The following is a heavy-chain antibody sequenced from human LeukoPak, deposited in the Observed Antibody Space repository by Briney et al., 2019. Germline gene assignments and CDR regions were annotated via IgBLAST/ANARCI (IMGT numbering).Heavy chain of an antibody. V-gene: IGHV1-18*01. J-gene: IGHJ4*02. CDR1: GYTFTSYG. Sequence: GASVNVSCMASGYTFTSYGISGVRQAAGQGLEWMGWVSAYNGNTNYAQKLQGRVTMTTDTSTSTAYMELRSLRSDDTAVYYCVRENEGSGSFYWGQGTLVTVSS. CDR2: VSAYNGNT. D-gene: IGHD3-10*01. CDR3: VRENEGSGSFY.